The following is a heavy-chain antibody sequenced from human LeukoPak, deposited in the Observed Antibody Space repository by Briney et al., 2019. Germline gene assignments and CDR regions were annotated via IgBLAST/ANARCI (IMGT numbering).Heavy chain of an antibody. Sequence: GGSLRLSCPVSGFIFSNYWMSWVRQAPGKGLEWVSGISGSGDRTYYADAVKGRFTISRDNSKNTVYLQMDSLRAEDTAVYYCANSRGHGSGHLWGQGTLVTVSS. CDR3: ANSRGHGSGHL. CDR1: GFIFSNYW. CDR2: ISGSGDRT. J-gene: IGHJ5*02. V-gene: IGHV3-23*01. D-gene: IGHD3-10*01.